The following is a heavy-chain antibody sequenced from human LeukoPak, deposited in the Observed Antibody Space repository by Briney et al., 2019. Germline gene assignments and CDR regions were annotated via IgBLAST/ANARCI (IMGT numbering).Heavy chain of an antibody. CDR2: ISAYNGNT. J-gene: IGHJ5*02. Sequence: ASGKLCCKASGYTFTSYGISWVRQAPGQGLEWMGWISAYNGNTNYAHKLQGRVTMTTDTSTSTAYMELRSLRSDDTAVYYCARDGPLDLHNWFDPWGQGTLVTVSS. D-gene: IGHD3/OR15-3a*01. CDR3: ARDGPLDLHNWFDP. V-gene: IGHV1-18*01. CDR1: GYTFTSYG.